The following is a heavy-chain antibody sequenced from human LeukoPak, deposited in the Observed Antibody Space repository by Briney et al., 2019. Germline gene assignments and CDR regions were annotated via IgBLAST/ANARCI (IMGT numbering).Heavy chain of an antibody. CDR3: ARDWALDL. V-gene: IGHV3-7*01. J-gene: IGHJ2*01. CDR1: GFPFSTFW. Sequence: GGSLRLSCAVSGFPFSTFWMSWVRQAPGKGLEWVANINQDGSEKYYVDSVRGRFAISRDNAKKSLYLQMNSLRAEDTAVYYCARDWALDLWGRGTLVTVSS. CDR2: INQDGSEK. D-gene: IGHD3-16*01.